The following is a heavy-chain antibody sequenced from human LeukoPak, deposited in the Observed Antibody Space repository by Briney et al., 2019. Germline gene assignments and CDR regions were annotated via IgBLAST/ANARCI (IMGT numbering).Heavy chain of an antibody. V-gene: IGHV3-21*01. CDR1: GFTFSTYN. D-gene: IGHD3-10*01. Sequence: GGSLRLSCAASGFTFSTYNMNWVRQAPGRGLEWVSSIGSSRFYISYADSVRGRFTISRDNAKNSLYLQMNSLRPEDTAVYYCARIYYSDSGGFYSDYWGQGTLVTVSS. J-gene: IGHJ4*02. CDR2: IGSSRFYI. CDR3: ARIYYSDSGGFYSDY.